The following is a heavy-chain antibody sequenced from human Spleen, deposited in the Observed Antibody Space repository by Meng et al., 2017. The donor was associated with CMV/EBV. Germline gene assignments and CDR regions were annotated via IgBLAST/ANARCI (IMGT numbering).Heavy chain of an antibody. CDR3: AREVGSGWRYFDC. D-gene: IGHD6-25*01. Sequence: GGSLRLSCAASGFTFSNFDMHWVRQAPGKGLEWVSSITGSSAYMYYADSVRGRLTISRDNAQNSLYLQMNSLRVEDTAVYYCAREVGSGWRYFDCWGQGTLVTVSS. V-gene: IGHV3-21*01. CDR2: ITGSSAYM. CDR1: GFTFSNFD. J-gene: IGHJ4*02.